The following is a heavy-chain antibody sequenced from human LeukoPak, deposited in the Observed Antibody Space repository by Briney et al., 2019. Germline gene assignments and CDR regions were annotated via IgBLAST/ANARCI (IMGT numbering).Heavy chain of an antibody. D-gene: IGHD1-1*01. CDR3: AKDLSPGTYDY. Sequence: GGSLRLSCAASGFTFSDHYMDWVRQAPGKGLEWVGRTRNKAKSYTTEYAASVRGRFTISRDDSKNSLSLQMNSLNTEDTAVYYCAKDLSPGTYDYWGQGTLVTVSS. J-gene: IGHJ4*02. CDR2: TRNKAKSYTT. V-gene: IGHV3-72*01. CDR1: GFTFSDHY.